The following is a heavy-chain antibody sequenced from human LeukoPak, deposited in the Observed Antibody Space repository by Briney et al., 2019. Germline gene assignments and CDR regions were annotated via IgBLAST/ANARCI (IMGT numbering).Heavy chain of an antibody. CDR3: AKPNYGDYTIPADY. Sequence: GGSLRLSCAASGFTFSSHSMNWVRQAPGKGLEWVSAISGSGGSTYYADSVKGRFTISRDNSKNTLYLQMNSLRAEDTAVYYCAKPNYGDYTIPADYWGQGTLVTVSS. D-gene: IGHD4-17*01. CDR1: GFTFSSHS. J-gene: IGHJ4*02. CDR2: ISGSGGST. V-gene: IGHV3-23*01.